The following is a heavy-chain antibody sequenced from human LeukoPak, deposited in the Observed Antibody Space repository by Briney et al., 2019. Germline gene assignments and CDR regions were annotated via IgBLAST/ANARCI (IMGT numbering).Heavy chain of an antibody. J-gene: IGHJ4*02. CDR1: GGSFSGYY. CDR3: ARGKGSGWTFDY. CDR2: INHSGST. D-gene: IGHD6-19*01. Sequence: SETLSLTCAVYGGSFSGYYWTWIRQPPGKGLEWIGEINHSGSTNYNPSLKSRVTISVDTSKNQFSLKLSTVTAADTAVYYCARGKGSGWTFDYWGQGTLVTVSS. V-gene: IGHV4-34*01.